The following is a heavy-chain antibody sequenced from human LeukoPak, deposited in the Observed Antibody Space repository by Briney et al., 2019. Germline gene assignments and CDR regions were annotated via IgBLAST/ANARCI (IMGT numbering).Heavy chain of an antibody. J-gene: IGHJ4*02. D-gene: IGHD3-16*01. CDR1: GFTFSSYA. CDR2: ISSNGGST. V-gene: IGHV3-64D*06. CDR3: VKALGADTPPY. Sequence: GGSLRLSCSASGFTFSSYAMHWVRQAPGKGLEYVSAISSNGGSTYYADSVKGRFTISRDNSKNTLYLQMSSLRAEDTAVYYWVKALGADTPPYGGKGPRVPVSS.